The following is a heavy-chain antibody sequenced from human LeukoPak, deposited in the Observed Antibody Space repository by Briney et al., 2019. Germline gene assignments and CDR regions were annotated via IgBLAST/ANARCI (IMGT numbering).Heavy chain of an antibody. CDR1: GFTFSSYA. Sequence: PGGSLTLSCAASGFTFSSYAMSWLRQAPGKGLEWVSAISGSGGSTYYADSVKGRFTISRDNSKNTLYLQMNSLRAEDTAVYYCAKGLYSSGWYVNWGQGTLVTVSS. V-gene: IGHV3-23*01. CDR2: ISGSGGST. D-gene: IGHD6-19*01. CDR3: AKGLYSSGWYVN. J-gene: IGHJ4*02.